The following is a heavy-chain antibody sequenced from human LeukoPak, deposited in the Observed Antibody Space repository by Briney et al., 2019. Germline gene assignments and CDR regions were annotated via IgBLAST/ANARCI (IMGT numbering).Heavy chain of an antibody. D-gene: IGHD4-17*01. CDR3: AHIGGYGDYVIDFDY. V-gene: IGHV2-5*02. CDR1: GFSLSTSGVG. CDR2: IYRDDDK. J-gene: IGHJ4*02. Sequence: SGPTLVNPTQTLTLTCTFSGFSLSTSGVGVGWIRQPPGKSLEWLALIYRDDDKRYSPSLKSRLTITKDTSKNQVVLTMTNMDPVDTATYCCAHIGGYGDYVIDFDYWGQGTLVTVSS.